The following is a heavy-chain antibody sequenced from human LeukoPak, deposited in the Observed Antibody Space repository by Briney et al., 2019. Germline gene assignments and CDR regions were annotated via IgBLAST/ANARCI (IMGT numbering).Heavy chain of an antibody. J-gene: IGHJ4*02. D-gene: IGHD3-9*01. CDR1: GYSFTSYW. CDR3: ARAPRAYYDILTGYYKVYYFDY. Sequence: GESLKISXKGSGYSFTSYWIGWVRQMPGKGLEWVGIIYPGDSDTRYSPSFQGQVTISADKSISTAYLQWSSLKASDTAMYYCARAPRAYYDILTGYYKVYYFDYWGQGTLVTVSS. V-gene: IGHV5-51*01. CDR2: IYPGDSDT.